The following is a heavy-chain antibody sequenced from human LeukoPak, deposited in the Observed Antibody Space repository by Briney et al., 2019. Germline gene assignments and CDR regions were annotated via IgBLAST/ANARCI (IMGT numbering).Heavy chain of an antibody. V-gene: IGHV3-64*01. CDR1: GFTFSSYW. CDR3: ARSYCSGGSCYSRNAFDT. Sequence: GGSLRLSCAASGFTFSSYWMHWVRQAPGKGLEYVSAISSNGGSTYYANSVKGRFTISRDNSRNTLYLQMNSLRAEDTAVYYCARSYCSGGSCYSRNAFDTWGQGTMVTVSS. J-gene: IGHJ3*02. CDR2: ISSNGGST. D-gene: IGHD2-15*01.